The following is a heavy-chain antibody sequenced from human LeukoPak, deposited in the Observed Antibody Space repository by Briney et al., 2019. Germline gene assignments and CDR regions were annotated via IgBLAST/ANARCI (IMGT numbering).Heavy chain of an antibody. Sequence: GGTLRLSCVASGFTFRNYGMYWVRQTPGKGLKWVSDISGGGGTTNYADSVKGRFTIPRDNAKNSLYLQMNSLRAEDTAVYYCARDRQPTVTTGYWGQGTLVTVSS. V-gene: IGHV3-48*01. CDR1: GFTFRNYG. CDR2: ISGGGGTT. J-gene: IGHJ4*02. CDR3: ARDRQPTVTTGY. D-gene: IGHD4-17*01.